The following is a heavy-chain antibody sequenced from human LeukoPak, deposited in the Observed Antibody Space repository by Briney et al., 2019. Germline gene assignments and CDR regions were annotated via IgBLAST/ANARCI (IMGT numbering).Heavy chain of an antibody. CDR1: GGSVSSGSYY. Sequence: SETLSLTCTVSGGSVSSGSYYWSWIRQPPGKGLEWIGYIYYSGSTNYNPSLKSRVTISVDTSKNQFSLKLSSVTAVDTAVYYCARDSLGIFDYWGQGTLVTVSS. CDR3: ARDSLGIFDY. D-gene: IGHD1-14*01. CDR2: IYYSGST. V-gene: IGHV4-61*01. J-gene: IGHJ4*02.